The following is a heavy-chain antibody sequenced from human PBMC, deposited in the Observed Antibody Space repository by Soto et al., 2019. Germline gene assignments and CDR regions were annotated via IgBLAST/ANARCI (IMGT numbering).Heavy chain of an antibody. D-gene: IGHD1-20*01. CDR2: ISSSSSYI. Sequence: PWGFLILSWASSGFTFSFYSMNWVRQAPGKGLEWVSSISSSSSYIYYADSVKGRFTISRDNAKNSLYLQMNSLRAEDTAVYYCARDIRPSEHPSPTYGMDVWGQGTTVTVSS. J-gene: IGHJ6*01. CDR1: GFTFSFYS. CDR3: ARDIRPSEHPSPTYGMDV. V-gene: IGHV3-21*01.